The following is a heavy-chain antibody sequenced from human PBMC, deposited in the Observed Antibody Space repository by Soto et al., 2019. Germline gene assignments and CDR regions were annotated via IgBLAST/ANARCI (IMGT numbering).Heavy chain of an antibody. V-gene: IGHV4-30-4*01. CDR2: IYYSGST. CDR1: GGSISNADYY. CDR3: ATFPNARYYDRFDP. D-gene: IGHD3-22*01. Sequence: QVQLQESGPGLVKPSQTLSLTCTVSGGSISNADYYWSWVRQPPGKGLEWIGYIYYSGSTYYNPSLKSRVTISLDTSKNQFSLKLSSVTAADTAVYYCATFPNARYYDRFDPWGQGTLVTVSS. J-gene: IGHJ5*02.